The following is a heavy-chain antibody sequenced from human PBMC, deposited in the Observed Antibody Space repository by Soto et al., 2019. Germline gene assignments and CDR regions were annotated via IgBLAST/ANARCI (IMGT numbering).Heavy chain of an antibody. V-gene: IGHV3-30*18. CDR2: ISYDGSNK. CDR3: AKRLLWFGEPTIGMDV. D-gene: IGHD3-10*01. Sequence: GGSLRLSCAASGFTFSSYGMHWVRQAPGKGLEWVAVISYDGSNKYYADSVKGRFTISRDKSKNTLYLQMNSLRAEDTAVYYCAKRLLWFGEPTIGMDVWGQGTTVTVSS. J-gene: IGHJ6*02. CDR1: GFTFSSYG.